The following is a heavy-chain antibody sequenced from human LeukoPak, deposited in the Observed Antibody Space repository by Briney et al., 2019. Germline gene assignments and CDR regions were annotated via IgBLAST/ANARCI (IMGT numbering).Heavy chain of an antibody. CDR1: GGSFSGYY. V-gene: IGHV4-34*01. CDR3: ARGRVGASLDY. Sequence: PSETLSLTCAVYGGSFSGYYWSWIRQPPGKGREGMGEINHSGSTNYNPSLKSRVTISVDTSKNQFSLKLSSVTAADTAVYYCARGRVGASLDYWGQGTLVTVSS. CDR2: INHSGST. D-gene: IGHD1-26*01. J-gene: IGHJ4*02.